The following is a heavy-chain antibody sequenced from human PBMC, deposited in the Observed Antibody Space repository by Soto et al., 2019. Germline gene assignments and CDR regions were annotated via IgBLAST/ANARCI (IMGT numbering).Heavy chain of an antibody. V-gene: IGHV3-11*05. CDR3: AREGRDLLWYYGMDV. J-gene: IGHJ6*02. Sequence: QVQLVESGGGLVKPGGSLRLSCAASGFTFSDYYMNWIRQAPGKGREWVSYISSSSRYTNYADSVKGRFTISRDNAKNSLYLQMNSLRAEDTAVYYCAREGRDLLWYYGMDVWGQGTTVTVSS. CDR1: GFTFSDYY. CDR2: ISSSSRYT. D-gene: IGHD1-26*01.